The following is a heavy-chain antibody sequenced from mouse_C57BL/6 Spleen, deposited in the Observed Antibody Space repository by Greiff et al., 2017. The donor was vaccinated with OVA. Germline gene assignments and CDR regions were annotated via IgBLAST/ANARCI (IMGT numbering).Heavy chain of an antibody. CDR1: GYTFTSYW. CDR3: ARGSDGYYGFAY. CDR2: IDPSDSYT. Sequence: VQLQQPGAELVRPGTSVKLSCKASGYTFTSYWMHWVKQRPGQGLEWIGVIDPSDSYTNYNQKFKGKATLTVDTSSSTAYMQLSSLTSEDSAVYYCARGSDGYYGFAYWGQGTLVTVSA. V-gene: IGHV1-59*01. D-gene: IGHD2-3*01. J-gene: IGHJ3*01.